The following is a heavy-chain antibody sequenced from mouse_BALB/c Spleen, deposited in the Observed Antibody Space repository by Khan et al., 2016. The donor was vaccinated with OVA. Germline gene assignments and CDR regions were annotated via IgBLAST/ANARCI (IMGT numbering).Heavy chain of an antibody. CDR1: GFTFSTYC. D-gene: IGHD1-1*02. J-gene: IGHJ3*01. Sequence: EVQLVESGGDLVKPGWSLKLSCAASGFTFSTYCMSWVRQAPDKRLEWVATVSTGGSYTYYPHSVKGRFTFSRDNAKNTLYLQMSGLRSEDTAMFYCTSLAYYYDCAGFAYWGQGTLVTVSA. CDR3: TSLAYYYDCAGFAY. CDR2: VSTGGSYT. V-gene: IGHV5-6*01.